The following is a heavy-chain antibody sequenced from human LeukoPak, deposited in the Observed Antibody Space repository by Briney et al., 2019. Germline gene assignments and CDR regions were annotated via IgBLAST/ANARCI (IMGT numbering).Heavy chain of an antibody. D-gene: IGHD5-18*01. V-gene: IGHV1-69*04. CDR2: IIPILGIA. CDR1: GGTFSSYA. Sequence: SVKVSCKASGGTFSSYAISWVRQAPGQGLEWMGRIIPILGIANYAQKFQGRVTITADKSTSTAYMELSSLRSEDTAVYYCARRDTGYSYGYGRYYGMDVWGQGTTVTVSS. J-gene: IGHJ6*02. CDR3: ARRDTGYSYGYGRYYGMDV.